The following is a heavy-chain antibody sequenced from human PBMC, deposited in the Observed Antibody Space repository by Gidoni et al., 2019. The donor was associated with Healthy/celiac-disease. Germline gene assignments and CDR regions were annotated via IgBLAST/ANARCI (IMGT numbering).Heavy chain of an antibody. D-gene: IGHD3-22*01. CDR1: GFTFSSYA. Sequence: QVQLVESGGGVVQPGSSLILSCAASGFTFSSYAMHWVRQAPGKGLEWVAVISNDGRNKYYADSVKGRFTISRDNSKNTLYLQMNSLRAEDTAVYYCARGVYDSSGYPAEYFQHWGQGTLVTVSS. J-gene: IGHJ1*01. V-gene: IGHV3-30*04. CDR2: ISNDGRNK. CDR3: ARGVYDSSGYPAEYFQH.